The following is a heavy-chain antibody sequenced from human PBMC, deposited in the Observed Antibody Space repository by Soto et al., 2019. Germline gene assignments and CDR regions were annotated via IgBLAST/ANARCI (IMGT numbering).Heavy chain of an antibody. CDR3: ATRGGDY. Sequence: EAQLLESGGGFIQPGESLRLSCAASGFTFTNYGMSWVRQAPGKGLKWVSTINETGGRTYYADSVKGRLTISRDNSKNTMYLQMNSLRDDDTAVYYCATRGGDYWGQGTLVTVTS. J-gene: IGHJ4*02. CDR1: GFTFTNYG. D-gene: IGHD6-25*01. CDR2: INETGGRT. V-gene: IGHV3-23*01.